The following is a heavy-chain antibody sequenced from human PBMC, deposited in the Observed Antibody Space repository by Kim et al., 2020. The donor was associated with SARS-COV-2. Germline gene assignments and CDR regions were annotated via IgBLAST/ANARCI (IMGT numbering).Heavy chain of an antibody. Sequence: SETLSLTCTVSGGSISSSSYYWGWIRQPPGKGLEWIGGIYYSGSTYYNPSLKSRVTISVDTSKNQFSLKLSSVTAADTAVYYCAREGEWELLGISNFDYWGQGTLVTVSS. J-gene: IGHJ4*02. CDR3: AREGEWELLGISNFDY. CDR1: GGSISSSSYY. CDR2: IYYSGST. D-gene: IGHD1-26*01. V-gene: IGHV4-39*02.